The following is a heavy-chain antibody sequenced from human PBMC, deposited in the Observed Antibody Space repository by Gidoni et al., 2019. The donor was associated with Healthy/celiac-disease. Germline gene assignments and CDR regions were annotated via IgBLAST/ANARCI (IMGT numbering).Heavy chain of an antibody. D-gene: IGHD3-22*01. J-gene: IGHJ4*02. Sequence: QVQLVESGGGVVQPGRSLRLSCAASGFTFRSYGMHWVRQAPGKGLEWVAVIWYDGSNKYYADSVKGRFTISRDNSKNTLYLQMNSLRAEDTAVYYCARDYYYDSSGYYIDWGQGTLVTVSS. CDR3: ARDYYYDSSGYYID. V-gene: IGHV3-33*01. CDR1: GFTFRSYG. CDR2: IWYDGSNK.